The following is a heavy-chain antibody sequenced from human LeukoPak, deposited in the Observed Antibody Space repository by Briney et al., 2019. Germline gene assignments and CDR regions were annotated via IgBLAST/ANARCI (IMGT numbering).Heavy chain of an antibody. Sequence: GGSLRLSCAASGFPFSNYWMHWVRQAPGKGLVWVSRVNSDGSTTNYADSVKGRFTISRDNAENTLYMRMNSLRPEDTAVYYCARGYYSGSRFDSWGQGTLVTVSS. D-gene: IGHD6-13*01. CDR1: GFPFSNYW. CDR3: ARGYYSGSRFDS. V-gene: IGHV3-74*01. CDR2: VNSDGSTT. J-gene: IGHJ4*02.